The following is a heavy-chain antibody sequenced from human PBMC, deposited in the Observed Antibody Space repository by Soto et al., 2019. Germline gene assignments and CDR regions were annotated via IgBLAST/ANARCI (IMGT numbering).Heavy chain of an antibody. D-gene: IGHD2-2*01. Sequence: GGSLRLSCAASGFTFSSYGMHWVRQAPGKGLEWVAVIWYDGSNKYYADSVKGRFTISRDNSKNTLYLQMNSLRAEDTAVYYCARARCSSTSCYDAFDIWGQVTMVAVSS. CDR2: IWYDGSNK. CDR1: GFTFSSYG. V-gene: IGHV3-33*01. CDR3: ARARCSSTSCYDAFDI. J-gene: IGHJ3*02.